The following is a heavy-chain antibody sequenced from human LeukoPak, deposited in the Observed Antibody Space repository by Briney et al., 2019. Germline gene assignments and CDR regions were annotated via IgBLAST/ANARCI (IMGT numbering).Heavy chain of an antibody. J-gene: IGHJ4*02. V-gene: IGHV3-21*01. CDR2: ISSSSSYI. CDR3: ARIYCSSTSCYVDY. Sequence: KPGGSLRLSCAASGFPFSSYSMNWVRQAPGKGLEWVSSISSSSSYIYYADSVKGRFTISRDNAKNSLYLQMNSLRAEDTAVYYCARIYCSSTSCYVDYWGQGTLVTVSS. CDR1: GFPFSSYS. D-gene: IGHD2-2*01.